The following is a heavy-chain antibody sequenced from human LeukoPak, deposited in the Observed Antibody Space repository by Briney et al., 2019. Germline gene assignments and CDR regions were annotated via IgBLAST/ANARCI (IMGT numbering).Heavy chain of an antibody. CDR3: ARYSSSWYGYYYYYMDV. J-gene: IGHJ6*03. CDR1: GGSISSYY. Sequence: SETLSLTSTVSGGSISSYYWSWIRQPPGKGLEWIGYIYYSGSTNYNPSLKSRVTISVDTSKNQFSLKLSSVTAADTAVYYCARYSSSWYGYYYYYMDVWGKGTTVTVS. V-gene: IGHV4-59*01. CDR2: IYYSGST. D-gene: IGHD6-13*01.